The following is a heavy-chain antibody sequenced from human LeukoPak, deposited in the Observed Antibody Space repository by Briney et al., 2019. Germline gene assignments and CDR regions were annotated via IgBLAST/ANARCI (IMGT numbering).Heavy chain of an antibody. J-gene: IGHJ4*02. CDR1: GGSFSGYY. V-gene: IGHV4-34*01. CDR3: AREAPGGSGWTYFDY. Sequence: SETLSLTCAVYGGSFSGYYWSWIRQPPGKGLEWIGEINHSGSTNYNPSLKSRVTISVDTSKNQFSLKLSSVTAADTAVYYCAREAPGGSGWTYFDYWGQGSLVTVSS. D-gene: IGHD6-19*01. CDR2: INHSGST.